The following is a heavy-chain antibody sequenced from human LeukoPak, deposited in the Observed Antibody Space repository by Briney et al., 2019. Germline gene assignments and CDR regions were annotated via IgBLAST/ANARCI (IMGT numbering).Heavy chain of an antibody. CDR2: ISSSSSYI. CDR1: GFTFSSYS. J-gene: IGHJ6*02. CDR3: ARDRCSSTSCSLYYYYYGMDV. V-gene: IGHV3-21*01. Sequence: GGSLRLSCAASGFTFSSYSMNWVRQAPGKGLEWVSSISSSSSYIYYADSVKGRSTISRDNAKNSLYLQMNSLRAEDTAVYYCARDRCSSTSCSLYYYYYGMDVWGQGTTVTVSS. D-gene: IGHD2-2*01.